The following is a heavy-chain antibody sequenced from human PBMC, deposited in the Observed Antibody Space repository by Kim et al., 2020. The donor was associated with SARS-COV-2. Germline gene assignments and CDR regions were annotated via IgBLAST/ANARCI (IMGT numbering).Heavy chain of an antibody. CDR1: GGSISSYY. V-gene: IGHV4-59*01. D-gene: IGHD3-22*01. CDR3: ASGDDSSGYYGY. J-gene: IGHJ4*02. CDR2: IYYSGST. Sequence: SETLSLTCTVSGGSISSYYWSWIRQPPGKGLEWIGYIYYSGSTNYNPSLKSRVTISVDTSKNQFSLKLRSVTAADTAVYYCASGDDSSGYYGYWGQGTLVTVSS.